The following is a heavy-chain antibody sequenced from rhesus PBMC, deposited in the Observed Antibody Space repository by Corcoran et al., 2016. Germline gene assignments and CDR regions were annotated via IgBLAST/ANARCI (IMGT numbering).Heavy chain of an antibody. V-gene: IGHV4-165*02. CDR3: ARIDSGYYRYNRFDV. J-gene: IGHJ5-1*01. D-gene: IGHD3-28*01. CDR1: GGSISGYY. Sequence: QVQLQESGPGLVKPSETLSLTCAVSGGSISGYYWNWIRQPPGTGLGGIGYIGGSSGTPTYKPTLKRRGTISTETAKNQVSLKLSSVTAADTAVYYCARIDSGYYRYNRFDVWGAGVLVTVSS. CDR2: IGGSSGTP.